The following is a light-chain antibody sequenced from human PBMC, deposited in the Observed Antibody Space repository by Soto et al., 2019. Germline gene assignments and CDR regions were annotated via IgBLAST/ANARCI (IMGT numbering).Light chain of an antibody. Sequence: EIVLTQSPGTLSLSPGERATLSCRASQPVSSNYLAWYQQKPGQAPRLLVYGASSRATGISDRFSGSGSGTDFTLTISRLEPEDFAVYYCQHYVSPPITFGQGTRLEIK. J-gene: IGKJ5*01. V-gene: IGKV3-20*01. CDR2: GAS. CDR1: QPVSSNY. CDR3: QHYVSPPIT.